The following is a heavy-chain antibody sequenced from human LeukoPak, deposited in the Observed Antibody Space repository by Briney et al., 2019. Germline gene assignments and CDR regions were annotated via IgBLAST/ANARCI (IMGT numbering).Heavy chain of an antibody. CDR1: GFTFDDYA. Sequence: GGSLRLSCAASGFTFDDYAMHWVRQAPGKGLEWVSGISWNSGSIGYADSVKGRFTISRDNAKNSLYLQMNSLRAEDTAVYYCAKDLWAGSYSYDAFDIWGQGTMVTVSS. D-gene: IGHD3-10*01. V-gene: IGHV3-9*01. J-gene: IGHJ3*02. CDR2: ISWNSGSI. CDR3: AKDLWAGSYSYDAFDI.